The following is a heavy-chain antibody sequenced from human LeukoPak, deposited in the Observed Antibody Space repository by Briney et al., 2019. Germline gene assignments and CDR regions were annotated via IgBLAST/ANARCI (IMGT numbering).Heavy chain of an antibody. CDR1: GFTFSDYY. CDR2: ISGSGSAI. J-gene: IGHJ4*02. V-gene: IGHV3-11*04. Sequence: GGSLRLSCAASGFTFSDYYMTWIRQAPGKGLEWVSYISGSGSAIYYADSVKGRFTISRDNAKNSLYLQMNSLRAEDTAVYYCARESFFYGDYKFDYWGQGTLVTVSS. D-gene: IGHD4-17*01. CDR3: ARESFFYGDYKFDY.